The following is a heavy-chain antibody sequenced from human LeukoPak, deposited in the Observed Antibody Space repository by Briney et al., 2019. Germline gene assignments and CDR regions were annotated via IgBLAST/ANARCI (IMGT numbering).Heavy chain of an antibody. D-gene: IGHD3-22*01. CDR3: ARSSLKGDYYDSSGYSIDY. Sequence: ASVKVSCKASGYTFTSYYMHWVRQAPGQGLEWMGIINPSGGSTSYAQKFQGRVTMTRDMSTSTVYMELSSLRSEDTAVYYCARSSLKGDYYDSSGYSIDYWGQGTLVTVSS. CDR1: GYTFTSYY. V-gene: IGHV1-46*01. J-gene: IGHJ4*02. CDR2: INPSGGST.